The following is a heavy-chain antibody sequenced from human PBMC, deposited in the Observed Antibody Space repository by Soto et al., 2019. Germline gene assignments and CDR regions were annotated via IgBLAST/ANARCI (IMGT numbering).Heavy chain of an antibody. J-gene: IGHJ4*02. CDR1: GFTFSDYA. CDR2: ITGSGGDT. Sequence: EVQLLESGGGLVQPGGSLRLSCAASGFTFSDYAMSWVRQAPGKGLEWVSAITGSGGDTYHADSVKGRFTISRDNSKNTLSLQMTRLRADDTALYYCAKGSASGSPYYFDFWGQGALVTVSS. V-gene: IGHV3-23*01. D-gene: IGHD6-25*01. CDR3: AKGSASGSPYYFDF.